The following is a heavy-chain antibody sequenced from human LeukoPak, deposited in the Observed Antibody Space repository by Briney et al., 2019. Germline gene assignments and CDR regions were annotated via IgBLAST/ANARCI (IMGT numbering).Heavy chain of an antibody. CDR1: GFTFSSYA. V-gene: IGHV3-30*02. CDR2: IAHHGSNK. J-gene: IGHJ4*02. CDR3: AKDGSWSCTD. Sequence: GGSLMLSCAASGFTFSSYAMHWVRQGPGKGLEWVAYIAHHGSNKYYADSVKGRFTISRDNSKRTLYLQMNNLRADDTAVYYCAKDGSWSCTDWGQGALVTVSS. D-gene: IGHD2-8*02.